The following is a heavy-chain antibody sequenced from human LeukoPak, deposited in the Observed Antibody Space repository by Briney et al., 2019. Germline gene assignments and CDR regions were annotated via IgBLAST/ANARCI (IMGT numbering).Heavy chain of an antibody. V-gene: IGHV1-69*13. CDR1: GGTFSSYA. CDR3: AVNYYDSSGYFGY. CDR2: IIPIFGTA. D-gene: IGHD3-22*01. J-gene: IGHJ4*02. Sequence: SVKVSCKASGGTFSSYAISRVRQAPGQGLEWMGGIIPIFGTANYAQKFQGRVTITADESTSTAYMELSSLRSEDTAVYYCAVNYYDSSGYFGYWGQGTLVTVSS.